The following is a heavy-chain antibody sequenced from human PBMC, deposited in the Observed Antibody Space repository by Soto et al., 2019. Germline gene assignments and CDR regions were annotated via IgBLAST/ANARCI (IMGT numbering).Heavy chain of an antibody. J-gene: IGHJ6*02. CDR3: ARATGYYGSAYGMDV. V-gene: IGHV4-30-4*01. D-gene: IGHD3-10*01. Sequence: PSETLSLTCTVSGGSISSGDYYWSWIRQPPGKGLEWIGYIYYSGSTYYNPSLKSRVTISVDTSKNQFSLKLSSVTAADTAVYYCARATGYYGSAYGMDVWGQGTTVTVSS. CDR2: IYYSGST. CDR1: GGSISSGDYY.